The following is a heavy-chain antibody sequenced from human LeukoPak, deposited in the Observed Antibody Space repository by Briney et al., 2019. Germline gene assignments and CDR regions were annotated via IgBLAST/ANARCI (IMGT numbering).Heavy chain of an antibody. J-gene: IGHJ6*03. V-gene: IGHV3-21*01. D-gene: IGHD3-3*01. CDR3: ARETPDFWSGYFDYYYYYYMDV. Sequence: GGSLRLSCAASGFTFSSYSMNWVRQAPGKGLEWVSSISSSSSYIYYADSVKGRFTISRDNAKNSLYLQMNSLRAEDTAVYYCARETPDFWSGYFDYYYYYYMDVWGKGTTVTVSS. CDR1: GFTFSSYS. CDR2: ISSSSSYI.